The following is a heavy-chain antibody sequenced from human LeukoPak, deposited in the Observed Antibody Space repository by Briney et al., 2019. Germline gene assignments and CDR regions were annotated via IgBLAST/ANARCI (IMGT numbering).Heavy chain of an antibody. CDR3: SYSSLSGVDYYYYMDV. Sequence: GGSLRLSCAASGFTFSSYAMSWVRQAPGKGLEWVSAISGSGGSTYYADSVKGRFTISRDNSKNTLYLQMNSLRAEDTAVYYCSYSSLSGVDYYYYMDVWGKGTTVTVSS. CDR2: ISGSGGST. V-gene: IGHV3-23*01. D-gene: IGHD6-6*01. J-gene: IGHJ6*03. CDR1: GFTFSSYA.